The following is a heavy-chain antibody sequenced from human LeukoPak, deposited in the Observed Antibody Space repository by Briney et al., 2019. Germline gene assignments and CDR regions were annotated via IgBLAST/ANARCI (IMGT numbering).Heavy chain of an antibody. Sequence: PGGSLRLSCAASGFTFSSHWMSWLRQAPGKGLEWVANIKGDASEIYSVDSVRGRFTISRDNTKNSLYLQMNSLRAEDTAVYYCARVTIFGVVKVHDYFDYWGQGTLVTVSS. CDR1: GFTFSSHW. J-gene: IGHJ4*02. CDR3: ARVTIFGVVKVHDYFDY. V-gene: IGHV3-7*03. CDR2: IKGDASEI. D-gene: IGHD3-3*01.